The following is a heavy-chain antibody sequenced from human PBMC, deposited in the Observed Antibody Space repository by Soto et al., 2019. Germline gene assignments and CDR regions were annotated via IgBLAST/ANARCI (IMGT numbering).Heavy chain of an antibody. J-gene: IGHJ6*02. V-gene: IGHV4-31*03. CDR2: IYYSGST. D-gene: IGHD2-21*01. Sequence: QVQLKESGPGLVKPSQTLSLTCTVSGGSISSGGYYWSWIRQHPEKGLEWIGYIYYSGSTYYNPSLKSRVTISVDTSKNQFSLKLSSVTAADTAVYYCAASCVGCGGFNYYGMDVWGQGTTVTVSS. CDR3: AASCVGCGGFNYYGMDV. CDR1: GGSISSGGYY.